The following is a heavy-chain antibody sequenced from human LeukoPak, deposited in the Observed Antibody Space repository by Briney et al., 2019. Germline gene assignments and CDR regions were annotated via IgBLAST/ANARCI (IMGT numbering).Heavy chain of an antibody. CDR2: IYSGGST. J-gene: IGHJ4*02. Sequence: GGSLRLSCAASGFTFSIYNMNWVRQAPGKGLEWVSVIYSGGSTYYADSVKGRFTISRDNSKNTLYLQMNSLRAEDTAVYYCARDRCTTTSCYGGFDYWGQGTLVTVSS. CDR1: GFTFSIYN. V-gene: IGHV3-53*01. D-gene: IGHD2-2*01. CDR3: ARDRCTTTSCYGGFDY.